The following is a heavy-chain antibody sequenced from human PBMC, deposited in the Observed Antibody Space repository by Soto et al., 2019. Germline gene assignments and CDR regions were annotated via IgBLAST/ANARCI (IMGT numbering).Heavy chain of an antibody. CDR2: IDPTDSYT. CDR1: GYSFTTYW. J-gene: IGHJ4*02. D-gene: IGHD2-15*01. CDR3: ARGNESMAGGGSH. V-gene: IGHV5-10-1*03. Sequence: EVQLVQSGAEVKKPGESLTISCKGSGYSFTTYWIIWVRQMPGRGLEWMGRIDPTDSYTRYSPSFQGHVTISVDKSISTAYLQWSSLKASDTAMYFCARGNESMAGGGSHWGQGTQVTVSS.